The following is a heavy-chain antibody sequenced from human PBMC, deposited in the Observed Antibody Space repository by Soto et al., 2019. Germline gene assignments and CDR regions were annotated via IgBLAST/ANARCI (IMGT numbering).Heavy chain of an antibody. D-gene: IGHD3-10*01. V-gene: IGHV4-59*01. CDR3: ARERGVTIVRGVYYYYYYMDV. CDR1: GGSISSYY. Sequence: SETLSLTCTVSGGSISSYYWSWIRQPPGKGLEWIGYIYYSGSTNYNPSLKSRVTISVDTSKNQFSLKLSSVTAADTAVYYCARERGVTIVRGVYYYYYYMDVWGKGTTDTVSS. CDR2: IYYSGST. J-gene: IGHJ6*03.